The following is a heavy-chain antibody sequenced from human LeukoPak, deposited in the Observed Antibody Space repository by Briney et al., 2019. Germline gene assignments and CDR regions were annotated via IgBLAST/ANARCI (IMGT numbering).Heavy chain of an antibody. CDR2: ISAYNGNT. CDR1: GYTFTSYG. J-gene: IGHJ6*02. CDR3: ARDSPFFTMVKGGMDV. D-gene: IGHD3-10*01. V-gene: IGHV1-18*01. Sequence: ASVKVSCKASGYTFTSYGISWVRQAPGQGLEWMGWISAYNGNTNYAQKLQGRVTMTRDTSTSTVYMELSSLRSEDTAVYYCARDSPFFTMVKGGMDVWGQGTTVTVSS.